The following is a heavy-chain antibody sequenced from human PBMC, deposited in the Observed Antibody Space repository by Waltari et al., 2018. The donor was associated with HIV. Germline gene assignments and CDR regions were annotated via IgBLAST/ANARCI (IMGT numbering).Heavy chain of an antibody. CDR1: GGSFSGYY. CDR3: ARGGFDWPPGAFDI. J-gene: IGHJ3*02. Sequence: QVQLQQWGAGLLKPSETLSLTCAVYGGSFSGYYWSWIRPPPGKGLEWIGEINHSGSTNYNPSLKSRVTISVDTSKNQFSLKLSSVTAADTAVYYCARGGFDWPPGAFDIWGQGTMVTVSS. V-gene: IGHV4-34*01. D-gene: IGHD3-9*01. CDR2: INHSGST.